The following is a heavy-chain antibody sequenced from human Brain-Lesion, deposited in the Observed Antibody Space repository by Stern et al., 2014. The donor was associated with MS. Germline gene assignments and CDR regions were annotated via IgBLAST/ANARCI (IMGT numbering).Heavy chain of an antibody. CDR3: ARGHIPYAYNYLFDY. V-gene: IGHV3-33*01. CDR1: GFTFSSYG. J-gene: IGHJ4*02. CDR2: AWYDGSTA. Sequence: QLVQSGGGVVQPGTSLRLSCAASGFTFSSYGMHWVRQAPGKGLEWVALAWYDGSTAYYTNSVKGRFTISRDNSKNTLSLQMNSLTAEDTAVYYCARGHIPYAYNYLFDYWGQGTLVTVSS. D-gene: IGHD5-24*01.